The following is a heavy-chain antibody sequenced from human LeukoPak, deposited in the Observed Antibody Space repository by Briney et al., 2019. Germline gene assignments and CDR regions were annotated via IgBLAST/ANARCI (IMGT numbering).Heavy chain of an antibody. Sequence: GGSLRLSCAASGFTLSANWMHWVRQAPGKGLVWVSRIKSDGTITNYADSVKGRFTISKDNAKNTLFLQMNSLRAEDTAVYYCARTDYFDQWGQGTLVTVSS. CDR3: ARTDYFDQ. J-gene: IGHJ4*02. D-gene: IGHD2-21*02. CDR2: IKSDGTIT. V-gene: IGHV3-74*01. CDR1: GFTLSANW.